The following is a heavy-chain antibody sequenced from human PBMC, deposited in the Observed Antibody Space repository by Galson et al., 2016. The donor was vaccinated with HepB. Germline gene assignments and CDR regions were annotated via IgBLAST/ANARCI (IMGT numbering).Heavy chain of an antibody. D-gene: IGHD2-21*01. CDR3: ARGLGGGDDY. CDR1: GFTFSSYW. CDR2: INRDGTST. V-gene: IGHV3-74*01. Sequence: SLRLSCAASGFTFSSYWMHWVRQAPGKGLVWVSRINRDGTSTTYADSVKGRFTVSRDNAKNTLHLQMNSLRAEDTAGYYCARGLGGGDDYGGQGTLVTVSS. J-gene: IGHJ4*02.